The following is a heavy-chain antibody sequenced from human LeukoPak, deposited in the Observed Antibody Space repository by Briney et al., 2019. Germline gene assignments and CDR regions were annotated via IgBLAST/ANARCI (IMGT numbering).Heavy chain of an antibody. D-gene: IGHD3-3*01. J-gene: IGHJ4*02. CDR3: AARGNYDFWSGYYPTLDY. V-gene: IGHV4-59*08. CDR2: IYYTGTT. Sequence: SETLSLTCTVSGGSITSYYWSWIRQPPGNGLEWIGYIYYTGTTNYNPSLESRVTISVDTSKNQFSLRLSSVTAADTALYYCAARGNYDFWSGYYPTLDYWGQGTLVTVSS. CDR1: GGSITSYY.